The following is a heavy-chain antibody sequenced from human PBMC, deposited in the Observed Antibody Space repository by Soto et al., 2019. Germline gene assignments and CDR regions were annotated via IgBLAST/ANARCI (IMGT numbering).Heavy chain of an antibody. V-gene: IGHV1-69*06. D-gene: IGHD1-26*01. CDR3: ARVRIVGAINDALDI. CDR1: GGTIPSYA. Sequence: KVSCKACGGTIPSYAISWVRQAPGQGLEWMGGIIPIFGTANYAKKFTGRVTITADKSTSKADMELSSLRSEDTAVYYCARVRIVGAINDALDIWGQGTRVTVSS. CDR2: IIPIFGTA. J-gene: IGHJ3*02.